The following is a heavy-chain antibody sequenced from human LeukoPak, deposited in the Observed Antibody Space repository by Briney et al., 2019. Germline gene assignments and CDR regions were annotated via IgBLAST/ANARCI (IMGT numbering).Heavy chain of an antibody. J-gene: IGHJ4*02. CDR1: GFTFSDYS. D-gene: IGHD3-22*01. V-gene: IGHV3-23*01. Sequence: GGSLRLSCAASGFTFSDYSMSWVRQAPGKGLEWVSAISGSGGSTYYADSVKGRFTISRDNSKNTLYLQMNSLRAEDTAVYYCAKLSGYDYYDSSGYFYYFDYWGQGTLVTVSS. CDR2: ISGSGGST. CDR3: AKLSGYDYYDSSGYFYYFDY.